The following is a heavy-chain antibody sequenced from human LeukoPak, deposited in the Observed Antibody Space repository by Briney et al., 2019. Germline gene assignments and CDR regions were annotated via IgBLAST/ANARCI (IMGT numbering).Heavy chain of an antibody. D-gene: IGHD5-24*01. CDR2: IGSSGGST. V-gene: IGHV3-23*01. Sequence: GGSLRLSCAASGFNFITAAMTWVRQAPGKGLEWVSLIGSSGGSTYYADSVKGRFTISRDNSNHTLSLQMNSQRVEDTAIYYCVKDIQLSTWGLGTMVTVSS. CDR3: VKDIQLST. CDR1: GFNFITAA. J-gene: IGHJ3*01.